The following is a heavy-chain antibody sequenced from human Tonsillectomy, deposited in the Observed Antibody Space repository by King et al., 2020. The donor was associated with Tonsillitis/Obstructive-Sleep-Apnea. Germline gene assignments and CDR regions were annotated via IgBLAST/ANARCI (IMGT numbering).Heavy chain of an antibody. J-gene: IGHJ3*02. Sequence: VQLVESGGGLVQPSRSLRLSCAASGFTLDDYAMHWVRKPPGKGLEWVSGIDWNGGSIGYVDSVRGRFTISRDNAKNSLYLQMNSLRPEDTALYYCVKDRGTVPKAFDIWGQGTMVTVSS. CDR3: VKDRGTVPKAFDI. V-gene: IGHV3-9*01. D-gene: IGHD2-8*02. CDR2: IDWNGGSI. CDR1: GFTLDDYA.